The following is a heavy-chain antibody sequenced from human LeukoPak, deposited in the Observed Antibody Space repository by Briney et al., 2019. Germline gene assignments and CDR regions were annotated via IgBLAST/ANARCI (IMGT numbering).Heavy chain of an antibody. CDR2: VHLDGRT. J-gene: IGHJ4*02. V-gene: IGHV4-4*02. CDR1: GGSVINTNW. CDR3: GREGGFYRPLDY. D-gene: IGHD3-3*01. Sequence: SGTLSLTCGVSGGSVINTNWWTWVRQPPGKGLEWIGEVHLDGRTNYNPSLESRLTMSVDVSENQVSLTLTSVPAADTAVYYCGREGGFYRPLDYSGQGTLVTVSS.